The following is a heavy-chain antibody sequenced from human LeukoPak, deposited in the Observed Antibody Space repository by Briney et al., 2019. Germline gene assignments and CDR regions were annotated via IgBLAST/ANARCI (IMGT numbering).Heavy chain of an antibody. Sequence: GASVKVSCKASGYTFTSYYMHWVRQAPGQGLEWMGIINPSGGSTSYAQKFQGRVTMTRDTSTSTVYMELSSLRSEDTAVYYCARDASYSGGPHDPPGAFDYWGQGTLVTVSS. D-gene: IGHD1-26*01. J-gene: IGHJ4*02. CDR2: INPSGGST. CDR1: GYTFTSYY. V-gene: IGHV1-46*01. CDR3: ARDASYSGGPHDPPGAFDY.